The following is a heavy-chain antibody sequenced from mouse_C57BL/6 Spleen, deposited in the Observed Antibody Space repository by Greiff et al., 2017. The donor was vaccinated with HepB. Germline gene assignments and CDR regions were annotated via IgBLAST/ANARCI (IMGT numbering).Heavy chain of an antibody. CDR1: GFTFSDFY. D-gene: IGHD2-4*01. V-gene: IGHV7-1*01. Sequence: EVQRVESGGGLVQSGRSLRLSCATSGFTFSDFYMEWVRQAPGKGLEWIAASRNKANDYTTEYSVSVKGRFIVSRDTSQSILYLQMNALRAEDTAIYYCAREYEYDGAMDYWGQGTSVTVSS. CDR2: SRNKANDYTT. CDR3: AREYEYDGAMDY. J-gene: IGHJ4*01.